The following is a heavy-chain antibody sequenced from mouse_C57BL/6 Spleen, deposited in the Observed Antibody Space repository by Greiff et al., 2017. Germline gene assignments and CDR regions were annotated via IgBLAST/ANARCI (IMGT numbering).Heavy chain of an antibody. J-gene: IGHJ4*01. CDR2: IYPGDGDT. V-gene: IGHV1-80*01. Sequence: QVQLQQSGAELVKPGASVKISCKASGYAFSSYWMNWVKQRPGKGLEWIGQIYPGDGDTNYNGKFKGKATLTADKSSSTAYMQLSSLTSEDSAVYFCATNGAEYAMDDWGQGTSVTVSS. CDR1: GYAFSSYW. CDR3: ATNGAEYAMDD.